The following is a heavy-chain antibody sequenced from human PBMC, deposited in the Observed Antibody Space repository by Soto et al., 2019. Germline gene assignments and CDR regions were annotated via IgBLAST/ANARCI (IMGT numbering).Heavy chain of an antibody. J-gene: IGHJ4*02. CDR2: MNPNSGNT. CDR3: ARDRERYDLTIYFDY. Sequence: GASVEVSCKASGYTFTSYDINWGRQATGQGLEWMGWMNPNSGNTGYAQKFQGRVTMTRNTSISTAYMELSSLRSEDTAVYYCARDRERYDLTIYFDYWGQGTLVTVSS. CDR1: GYTFTSYD. V-gene: IGHV1-8*01. D-gene: IGHD1-1*01.